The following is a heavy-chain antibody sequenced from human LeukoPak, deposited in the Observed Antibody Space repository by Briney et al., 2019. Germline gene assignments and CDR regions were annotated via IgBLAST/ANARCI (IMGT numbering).Heavy chain of an antibody. CDR2: VSGSGGGT. V-gene: IGHV3-23*01. D-gene: IGHD5-24*01. J-gene: IGHJ4*02. Sequence: PGGSLRLSCAASGFTFSSYAMGWVRQAPGKGLEWVSTVSGSGGGTFYADSVKGRFTISRDNSKNTLFLQMNRLRAEDTAIYYCAKGKGQQSVFEYWGQGTL. CDR1: GFTFSSYA. CDR3: AKGKGQQSVFEY.